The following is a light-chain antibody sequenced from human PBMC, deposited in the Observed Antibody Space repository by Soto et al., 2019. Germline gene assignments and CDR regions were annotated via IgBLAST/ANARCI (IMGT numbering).Light chain of an antibody. J-gene: IGLJ2*01. V-gene: IGLV1-40*01. Sequence: QSVLTQPPSVSGAPGQRVTISCTGSSSNIGAGYDVHWYQQLPGTAPKLLIYGNSNRPSGVPDRFSGSKSGTSASLAITGLQDEDGADYYCQSYDSSLSGSVFGGGTKVTVL. CDR3: QSYDSSLSGSV. CDR1: SSNIGAGYD. CDR2: GNS.